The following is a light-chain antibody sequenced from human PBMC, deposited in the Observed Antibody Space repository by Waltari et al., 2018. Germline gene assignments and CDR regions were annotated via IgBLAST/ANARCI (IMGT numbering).Light chain of an antibody. CDR2: SDT. V-gene: IGLV1-44*01. CDR1: LSHIGRHP. CDR3: AAWDDSLNGPV. J-gene: IGLJ2*01. Sequence: QSVLTQPPSASGTPGQRVTLSCSGSLSHIGRHPVDWYQQFPGTAPKLLIYSDTQRPPGVPDRFSGSKSGTSASLAISGLQSEDEADFYCAAWDDSLNGPVFGGGTKLAVL.